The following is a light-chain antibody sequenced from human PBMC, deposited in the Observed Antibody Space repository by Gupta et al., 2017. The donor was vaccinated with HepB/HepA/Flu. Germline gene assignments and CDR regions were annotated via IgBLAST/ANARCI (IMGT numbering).Light chain of an antibody. CDR3: QQYNSYSQT. CDR2: RAS. Sequence: DIQRTHAQSPLSASVGDRVTITGRASHSISSWLAWYQQKPGKAPTLLIYRASRLESGVPSRFSGSGSGTDFTLTISSLQPDDFATYYCQQYNSYSQTFGQGTKVEIK. V-gene: IGKV1-5*03. J-gene: IGKJ1*01. CDR1: HSISSW.